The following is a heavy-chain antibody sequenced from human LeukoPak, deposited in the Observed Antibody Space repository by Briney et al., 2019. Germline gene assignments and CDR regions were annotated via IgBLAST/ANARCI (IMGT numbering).Heavy chain of an antibody. CDR2: IFSYNGDT. CDR3: ARVHLDIVATMKFDY. CDR1: GYTFTNYG. Sequence: GESLKISCKAAGYTFTNYGVGWVRQAPGQGLEWMGWIFSYNGDTKYSQKFQGRVTMTTDTSTSTAYMELGSLRSDDTAVYYCARVHLDIVATMKFDYWGQGTLVTVSS. V-gene: IGHV1-18*01. D-gene: IGHD5-12*01. J-gene: IGHJ4*02.